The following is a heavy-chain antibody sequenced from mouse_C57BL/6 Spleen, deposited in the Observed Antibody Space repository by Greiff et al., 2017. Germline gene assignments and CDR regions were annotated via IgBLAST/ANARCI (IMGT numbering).Heavy chain of an antibody. CDR1: GYSITSGYY. J-gene: IGHJ3*01. CDR2: ISYDGSN. Sequence: EVQLQESGPGLVKPSQSLSLTCSVTGYSITSGYYWNWIRQFPGNKLEWMGYISYDGSNNYNPSLKNRISITRDTSKNQFFLKLNSVTTEDTATYYCARGRPFAYWGQGTLVTVSA. CDR3: ARGRPFAY. V-gene: IGHV3-6*01.